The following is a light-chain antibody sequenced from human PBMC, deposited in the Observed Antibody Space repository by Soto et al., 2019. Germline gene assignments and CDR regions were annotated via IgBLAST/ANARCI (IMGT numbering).Light chain of an antibody. CDR1: QGINTY. CDR3: QQLNTYSS. Sequence: DIQLTQSPSFLSASVGDRVTITCRASQGINTYLAWYQQKPGKAPKVLIYDASKLHSGVPSRFSGSGSGTEFTLTISSLQPEDFATNFCQQLNTYSSFGGGTKVEIK. J-gene: IGKJ4*01. CDR2: DAS. V-gene: IGKV1-9*01.